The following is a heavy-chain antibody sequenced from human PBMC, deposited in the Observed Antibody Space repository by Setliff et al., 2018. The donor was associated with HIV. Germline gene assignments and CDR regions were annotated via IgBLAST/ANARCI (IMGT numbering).Heavy chain of an antibody. Sequence: GESLKISCKGSGYNFTNYWIGWVRQMPGKGLEWMGIIYPGDSDTRYSPSFQGQVTISADKSISTAYLQWSSLKASDTAMYYCARLSGLYYYDSSGYYYGHYFDYWGQGTLVT. D-gene: IGHD3-22*01. CDR2: IYPGDSDT. J-gene: IGHJ4*02. V-gene: IGHV5-51*01. CDR1: GYNFTNYW. CDR3: ARLSGLYYYDSSGYYYGHYFDY.